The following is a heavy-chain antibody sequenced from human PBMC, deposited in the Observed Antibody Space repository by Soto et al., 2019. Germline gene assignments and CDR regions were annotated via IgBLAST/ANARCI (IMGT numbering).Heavy chain of an antibody. CDR3: AKQRTTGTTSFDY. CDR2: ISGYGGST. Sequence: EVQLLESGGGLVQPGGSLTVSCAASGFTFGAHPMSWVRLAPGKGLEWVSTISGYGGSTYYPDSLKGRFIISRDNSKNTLYLQIKTLRAEDTATYVCAKQRTTGTTSFDYWGQGTLVTVSS. CDR1: GFTFGAHP. J-gene: IGHJ4*02. D-gene: IGHD4-17*01. V-gene: IGHV3-23*01.